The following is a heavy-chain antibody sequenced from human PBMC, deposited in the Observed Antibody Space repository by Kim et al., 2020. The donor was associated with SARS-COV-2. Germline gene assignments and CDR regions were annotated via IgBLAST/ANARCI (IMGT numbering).Heavy chain of an antibody. V-gene: IGHV3-21*01. CDR3: ARGRGLVISHFYYYIDV. Sequence: GGSLRLSCAASGFSLSGYAMVWVRQAPGKGLEWVSSISTSGSYIHYADSVRGRATISRDNAENSLFLQMNSLRVEDTAVYYCARGRGLVISHFYYYIDV. CDR1: GFSLSGYA. CDR2: ISTSGSYI. D-gene: IGHD2-15*01. J-gene: IGHJ6*03.